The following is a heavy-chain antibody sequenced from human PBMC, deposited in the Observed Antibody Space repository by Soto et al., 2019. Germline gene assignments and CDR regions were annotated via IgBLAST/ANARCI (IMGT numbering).Heavy chain of an antibody. J-gene: IGHJ4*03. D-gene: IGHD2-15*01. V-gene: IGHV1-18*04. Sequence: ASVKVSCKASGYTFTSYGISWVRQAPGQGLEWMGWISAYNGNTNYAQKLQGRVTMTTDTSTSTAYMELRSLRSDDTAVYYCARVGYCSGRRCYFGFDYCDNGPLVTLST. CDR2: ISAYNGNT. CDR1: GYTFTSYG. CDR3: ARVGYCSGRRCYFGFDY.